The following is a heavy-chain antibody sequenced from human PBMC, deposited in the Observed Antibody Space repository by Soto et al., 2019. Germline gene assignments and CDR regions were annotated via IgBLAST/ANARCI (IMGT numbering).Heavy chain of an antibody. Sequence: ASVKVSCKASGYTFTSYGISWVRQAPGQGLEWMGWISAYNGNTNYAQKLQGRVTMTTDTSTSTAYMELRSLRSDDTAVYYCARVSVGLWPYYYYGIDVWGQGTTVTVSS. CDR1: GYTFTSYG. CDR3: ARVSVGLWPYYYYGIDV. V-gene: IGHV1-18*01. J-gene: IGHJ6*02. D-gene: IGHD5-18*01. CDR2: ISAYNGNT.